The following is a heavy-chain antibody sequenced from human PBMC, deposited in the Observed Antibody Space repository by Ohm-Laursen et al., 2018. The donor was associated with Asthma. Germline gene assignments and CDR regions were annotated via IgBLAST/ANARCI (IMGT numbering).Heavy chain of an antibody. D-gene: IGHD3-3*01. CDR1: GGSISSGGYY. V-gene: IGHV4-31*03. CDR2: IYYSGST. Sequence: SETLSLTCTVSGGSISSGGYYWSWIRQHPGKGLEWIGYIYYSGSTYYNPSLKSRVTISVDTSKNQFSLKLSSVTAADTAVYYCALFPRDFWSGYHYGMDVWGQGTTVTVSS. CDR3: ALFPRDFWSGYHYGMDV. J-gene: IGHJ6*02.